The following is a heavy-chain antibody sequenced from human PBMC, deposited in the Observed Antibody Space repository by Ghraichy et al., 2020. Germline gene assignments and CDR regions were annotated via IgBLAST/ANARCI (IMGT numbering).Heavy chain of an antibody. CDR1: GFTFSSSV. J-gene: IGHJ4*02. CDR3: ATGLYFNY. D-gene: IGHD3/OR15-3a*01. V-gene: IGHV3-23*01. Sequence: RGSLRLSCAASGFTFSSSVLGWVRQAPGKGLEWVSSMSTSDTDTFYADSVKGRITISRDNSNNMLYLQMISLRAEDTAIYYCATGLYFNYWGRGTLVTVSS. CDR2: MSTSDTDT.